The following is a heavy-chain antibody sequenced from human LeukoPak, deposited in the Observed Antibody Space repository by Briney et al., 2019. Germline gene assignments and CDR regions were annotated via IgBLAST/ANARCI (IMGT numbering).Heavy chain of an antibody. V-gene: IGHV3-33*01. D-gene: IGHD3-22*01. CDR2: IWYDGSNK. Sequence: PGRSLRLSCAASGFTFSNYGMHWVRQAPGKGLEWVAVIWYDGSNKYYADSVEGRFIISRDNSKNTLYLQMNSLRAEDTAVYYCARDISGYYYFDYWGQGTLVTVSS. CDR3: ARDISGYYYFDY. CDR1: GFTFSNYG. J-gene: IGHJ4*02.